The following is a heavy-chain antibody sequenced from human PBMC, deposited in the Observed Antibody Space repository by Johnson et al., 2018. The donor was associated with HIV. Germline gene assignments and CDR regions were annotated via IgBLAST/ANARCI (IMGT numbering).Heavy chain of an antibody. CDR1: GFTFSSYG. Sequence: QVQLVESGGGVVQPGRSLRLSCAASGFTFSSYGMHWVRQAPGKGLEWVAVIWYDGSNKYYADSVKGRFTISRDASKNTLYLQMSSLKTEDTAVYYCARESGGYYASSAREAFDIWGQGTMATVSS. V-gene: IGHV3-33*01. CDR2: IWYDGSNK. D-gene: IGHD3-22*01. CDR3: ARESGGYYASSAREAFDI. J-gene: IGHJ3*02.